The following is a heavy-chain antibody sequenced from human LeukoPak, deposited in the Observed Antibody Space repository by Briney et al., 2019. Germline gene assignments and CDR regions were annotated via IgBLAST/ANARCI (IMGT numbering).Heavy chain of an antibody. J-gene: IGHJ4*02. V-gene: IGHV4-30-2*01. D-gene: IGHD2/OR15-2a*01. CDR3: ARGEEVLSPYY. CDR2: IYNSGSA. CDR1: GGSISSGGYS. Sequence: PSETLSLTCTVSGGSISSGGYSWSWIRQPPGKGLEWIGYIYNSGSANYNPSLKSRLSILLDRSNNQFSLKLTSVTAADTAVYYCARGEEVLSPYYWGQGTLVTVSS.